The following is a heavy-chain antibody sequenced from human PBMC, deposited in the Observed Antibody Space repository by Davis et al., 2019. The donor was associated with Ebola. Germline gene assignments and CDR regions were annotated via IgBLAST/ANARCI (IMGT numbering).Heavy chain of an antibody. J-gene: IGHJ6*02. D-gene: IGHD2-15*01. CDR2: ISYDGSNK. Sequence: GGSLRLSCAASGFTFSSYAMHWVRQAPGKGLEWVAVISYDGSNKYYADSVKGRFTISRDNSKNTLYLQMNSLRAEDTAVYYCARDLTSPYCSGGSCYSLEYYYYYGMDVWGQGTTVTVSS. CDR3: ARDLTSPYCSGGSCYSLEYYYYYGMDV. CDR1: GFTFSSYA. V-gene: IGHV3-30-3*01.